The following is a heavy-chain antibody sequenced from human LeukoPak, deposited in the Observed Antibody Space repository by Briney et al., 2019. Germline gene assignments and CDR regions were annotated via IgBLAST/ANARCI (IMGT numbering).Heavy chain of an antibody. CDR1: GFTFSSYS. D-gene: IGHD3-22*01. Sequence: PGGSLRLSCAASGFTFSSYSMSWVRQAPGKGLEWVSSISGSGSYISYADSVKGRFTISRDNAKNSLYLQMNSLRAEDTAVYYCAREAITMIGQANFDYWGQGTLVTVSS. CDR2: ISGSGSYI. J-gene: IGHJ4*02. V-gene: IGHV3-21*01. CDR3: AREAITMIGQANFDY.